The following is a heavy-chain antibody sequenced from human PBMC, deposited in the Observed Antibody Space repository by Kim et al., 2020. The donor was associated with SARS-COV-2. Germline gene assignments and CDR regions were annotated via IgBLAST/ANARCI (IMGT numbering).Heavy chain of an antibody. D-gene: IGHD3-22*01. J-gene: IGHJ4*02. CDR2: IWYDGSNK. CDR1: GFTFSSYG. CDR3: ARDWADYSGYDAVFYYDSNGADD. V-gene: IGHV3-33*01. Sequence: GGSLRLSCAASGFTFSSYGMHWVRQAPGKGLEWVAVIWYDGSNKYYADSVKGRFTISRDKSKNTLYLQMHSLRAEDTAVYYCARDWADYSGYDAVFYYDSNGADDWGQGAQLTVSS.